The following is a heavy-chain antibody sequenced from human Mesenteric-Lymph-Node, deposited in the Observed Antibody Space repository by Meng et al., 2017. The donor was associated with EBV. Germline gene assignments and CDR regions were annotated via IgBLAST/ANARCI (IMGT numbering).Heavy chain of an antibody. CDR3: ARDSSGYYFYDY. J-gene: IGHJ4*02. D-gene: IGHD3-22*01. V-gene: IGHV4-59*01. CDR2: IYHSGST. CDR1: VCCISSSY. Sequence: QLQVSGPGLVKPAHTLSLPFTVSVCCISSSYGSWIRRPPGKGLEWIGYIYHSGSTNYNPSLKSRVSFSIDTSKNQFSLKLSSVTAADTAVYYCARDSSGYYFYDYWGQGSLVTVSS.